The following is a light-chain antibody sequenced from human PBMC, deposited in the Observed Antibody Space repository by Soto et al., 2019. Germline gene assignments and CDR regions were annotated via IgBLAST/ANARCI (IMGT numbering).Light chain of an antibody. CDR1: SGHSSYA. CDR2: LNSDGSH. CDR3: QTWGTGSWV. J-gene: IGLJ3*02. V-gene: IGLV4-69*01. Sequence: QSVLTQSPSASASLGASVKLTCTLSSGHSSYAIAWHQQQPEKGPRYLMKLNSDGSHSKGDGIPDRFSGSSSGAERYLTISSLQSEDEADYYCQTWGTGSWVFGGGTMLTV.